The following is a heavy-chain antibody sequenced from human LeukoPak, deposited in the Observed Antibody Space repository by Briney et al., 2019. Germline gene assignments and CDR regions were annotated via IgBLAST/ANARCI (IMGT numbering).Heavy chain of an antibody. CDR2: LYYSGST. J-gene: IGHJ4*02. CDR3: ARERPMVRGVPSGEFDY. Sequence: TSETLSLTCTVSGGSISSYYWSWIRQPPGKGLEWIGYLYYSGSTNYNPSLKSRVTISVDTSKNQFSLKLSSVTAADTAVYYCARERPMVRGVPSGEFDYWGQGTLVTVSS. V-gene: IGHV4-59*01. D-gene: IGHD3-10*01. CDR1: GGSISSYY.